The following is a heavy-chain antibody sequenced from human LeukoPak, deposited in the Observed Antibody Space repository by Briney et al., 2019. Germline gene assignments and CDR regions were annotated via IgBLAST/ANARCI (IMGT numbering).Heavy chain of an antibody. V-gene: IGHV3-21*01. CDR2: ISSSSSYI. J-gene: IGHJ4*02. Sequence: GGSLRLSCAASGFTFSSYSMNWVRQAPGKGLECVSSISSSSSYIYYADSVKGRFTISRDNAKNSLYLQMNSLRAEDTAVYYCARDYYDSSGYQRIYYFDYWGQGTLVTVSS. CDR1: GFTFSSYS. CDR3: ARDYYDSSGYQRIYYFDY. D-gene: IGHD3-22*01.